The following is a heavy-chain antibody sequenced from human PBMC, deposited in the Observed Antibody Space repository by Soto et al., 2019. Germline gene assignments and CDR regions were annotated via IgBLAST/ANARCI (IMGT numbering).Heavy chain of an antibody. CDR2: ISYDGSNK. CDR1: VFTFSIYA. V-gene: IGHV3-30-3*01. CDR3: ARVNDFWSGPVDY. D-gene: IGHD3-3*01. J-gene: IGHJ4*02. Sequence: RGSLLISCASSVFTFSIYAMHWVGQAPGKGLEWVAVISYDGSNKYYADPVKGRFTISRDNSKNTLYLQMNSLRAEDTAVYYCARVNDFWSGPVDYWGQGTMVTVSS.